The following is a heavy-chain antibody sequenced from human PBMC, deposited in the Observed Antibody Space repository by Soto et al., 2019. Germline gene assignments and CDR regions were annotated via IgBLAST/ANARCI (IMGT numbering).Heavy chain of an antibody. Sequence: QVQLVESGGGVVQPGRSLRLSCAASGFTFSSYAMHWVRQAPGMGLEWVAVISYDGSNKYYADSVKGRFTISRNNSKNTLYLQMNSLRAEDTAVYYCARVGDSSGYYYSDYWGQGTLVTVSS. CDR3: ARVGDSSGYYYSDY. CDR1: GFTFSSYA. V-gene: IGHV3-30-3*01. CDR2: ISYDGSNK. D-gene: IGHD3-22*01. J-gene: IGHJ4*02.